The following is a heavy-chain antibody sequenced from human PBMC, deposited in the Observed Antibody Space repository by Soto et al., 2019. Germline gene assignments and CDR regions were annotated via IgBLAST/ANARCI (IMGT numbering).Heavy chain of an antibody. CDR1: GGSFSGYY. CDR2: INHSGST. D-gene: IGHD6-13*01. J-gene: IGHJ6*03. CDR3: ARIYSSSWKGGYYYYMDV. Sequence: ASETLSLTCAVYGGSFSGYYWSCIRQPPGKGLEWIGEINHSGSTNYNPSLKSRVTISVDTSKNQFSLKLSSVTAADTAVYYCARIYSSSWKGGYYYYMDVWGKGTTVS. V-gene: IGHV4-34*01.